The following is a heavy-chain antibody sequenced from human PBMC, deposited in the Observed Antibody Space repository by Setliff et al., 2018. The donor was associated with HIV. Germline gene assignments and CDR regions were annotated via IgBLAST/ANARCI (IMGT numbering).Heavy chain of an antibody. J-gene: IGHJ5*02. D-gene: IGHD4-17*01. Sequence: SETLSLTCAVSASSISSDYCWGWIRQSPGKGLEWIGSIYHSGSTYYNPSFTTRVTISVDTSKNQFSLKLNSVTAADTAVYYCARVGYGDYAENWVDPWGQGTLVTVSS. CDR1: ASSISSDYC. CDR2: IYHSGST. CDR3: ARVGYGDYAENWVDP. V-gene: IGHV4-38-2*01.